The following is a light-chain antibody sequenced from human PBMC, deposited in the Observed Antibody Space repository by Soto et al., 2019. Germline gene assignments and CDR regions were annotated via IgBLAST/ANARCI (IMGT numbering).Light chain of an antibody. CDR2: EVT. Sequence: QSALTQPASVSGSPGQSITISCTGTSSDVGGYDFVSWYQQHPGKAPKLIIYEVTNRPSGVSNRFSGSKSGNTASLTISGLQVEDEAEYFCGSYTGSITYVFGTGTKLTVL. J-gene: IGLJ1*01. V-gene: IGLV2-14*01. CDR3: GSYTGSITYV. CDR1: SSDVGGYDF.